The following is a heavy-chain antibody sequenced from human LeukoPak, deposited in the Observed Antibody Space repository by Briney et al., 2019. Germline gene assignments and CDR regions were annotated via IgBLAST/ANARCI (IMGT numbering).Heavy chain of an antibody. CDR1: GFTVSSHY. CDR2: IYGGGTT. D-gene: IGHD2-15*01. Sequence: PGGSLRLSCAASGFTVSSHYMTWVRQAPGKGLEWVSVIYGGGTTNYADSVKGRFTISRDNSKNTLYLQMSSLRAEDTAVYYCARDRYCSGGNCYGDAFDIWGQGTMVTVSS. CDR3: ARDRYCSGGNCYGDAFDI. J-gene: IGHJ3*02. V-gene: IGHV3-66*01.